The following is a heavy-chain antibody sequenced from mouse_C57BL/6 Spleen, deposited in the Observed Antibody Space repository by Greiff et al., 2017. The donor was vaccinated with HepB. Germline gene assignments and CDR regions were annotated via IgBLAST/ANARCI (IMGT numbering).Heavy chain of an antibody. CDR1: GFTFSSYA. CDR3: ARDRGIYGSSSYFDY. D-gene: IGHD1-1*01. Sequence: EVKLVESGGGLVKPGGSLKLSCAASGFTFSSYAMSWVRQTPEKRLEWVATISDGGSYTYYPDNVKGRFTISRDNAKNNLYLQMSHLKSEDTAMYYCARDRGIYGSSSYFDYWGQGTTLTVSS. CDR2: ISDGGSYT. V-gene: IGHV5-4*01. J-gene: IGHJ2*01.